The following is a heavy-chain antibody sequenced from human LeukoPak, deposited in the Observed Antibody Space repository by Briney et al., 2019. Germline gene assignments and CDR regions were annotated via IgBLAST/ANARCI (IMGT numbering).Heavy chain of an antibody. CDR2: TYYRSKWYY. J-gene: IGHJ4*02. V-gene: IGHV6-1*01. Sequence: SQTLSLTCAISGDSVSSNSAVWTWIRQSPSRGLEWLGRTYYRSKWYYDYAVSVKSRITINPDTSKNQFSLQLNSVTPEDTAVYYCVRDDLGIGVPFDSWGQGTLVTVSS. CDR1: GDSVSSNSAV. D-gene: IGHD7-27*01. CDR3: VRDDLGIGVPFDS.